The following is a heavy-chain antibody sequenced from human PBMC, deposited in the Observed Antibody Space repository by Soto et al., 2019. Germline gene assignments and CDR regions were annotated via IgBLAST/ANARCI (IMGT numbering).Heavy chain of an antibody. J-gene: IGHJ4*02. V-gene: IGHV3-21*01. Sequence: GGSLRLSCAASGFTFSSYSINWVRQAPGKGLEWVSSISSSSSYIYYADSVKGRFTISRDNAKNSLYLQMNSLRAEDTAVYYCARDGYDSSGYYTDYWGQGTLVTVSS. CDR3: ARDGYDSSGYYTDY. CDR1: GFTFSSYS. D-gene: IGHD3-22*01. CDR2: ISSSSSYI.